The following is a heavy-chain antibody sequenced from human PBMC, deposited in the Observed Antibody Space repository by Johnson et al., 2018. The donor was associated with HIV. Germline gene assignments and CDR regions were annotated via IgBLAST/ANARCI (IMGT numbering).Heavy chain of an antibody. CDR2: IDWNGGST. CDR3: AASWYGVSPPNAFDI. J-gene: IGHJ3*02. CDR1: GFTFSSYA. D-gene: IGHD2-2*01. V-gene: IGHV3-20*04. Sequence: EVQLVESGGGVVQPGRSLRLSCAASGFTFSSYAMHWVRQGPGKGLEWVSGIDWNGGSTGYADSVKGRFTISRDNTKNSLHLQMNSLRGEDTALYYCAASWYGVSPPNAFDIWGQGTMVTVSS.